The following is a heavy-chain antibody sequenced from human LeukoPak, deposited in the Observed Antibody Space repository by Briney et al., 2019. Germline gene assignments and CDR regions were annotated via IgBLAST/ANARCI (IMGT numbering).Heavy chain of an antibody. CDR2: IYWNDDK. Sequence: SGPTLVKPTQTLTLTCTFSGFSLSTSGVGVGWIRQPPGKALEWLALIYWNDDKRYSPSLKSRLTITKDTSKTQVVLTMTNMDPVDTATYYCAHAYDYVWGSRDGAFDIWGQGTMVTVSS. V-gene: IGHV2-5*01. CDR3: AHAYDYVWGSRDGAFDI. CDR1: GFSLSTSGVG. D-gene: IGHD3-16*01. J-gene: IGHJ3*02.